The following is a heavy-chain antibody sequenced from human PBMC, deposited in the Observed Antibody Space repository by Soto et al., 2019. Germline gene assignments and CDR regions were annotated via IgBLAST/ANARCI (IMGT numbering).Heavy chain of an antibody. D-gene: IGHD2-21*02. Sequence: QVQLQESGPGLVKPSQTLSLTCTVSGGSISSGGYYWSWIRQHPGKGLEWIGYIYYSGSTYYNPSLNSRVTISVDTSKNQFSLKLSSVTAADTAVYYCARVGLVVTATYYFDYWGQGTLVTVSS. CDR2: IYYSGST. CDR1: GGSISSGGYY. CDR3: ARVGLVVTATYYFDY. J-gene: IGHJ4*02. V-gene: IGHV4-31*03.